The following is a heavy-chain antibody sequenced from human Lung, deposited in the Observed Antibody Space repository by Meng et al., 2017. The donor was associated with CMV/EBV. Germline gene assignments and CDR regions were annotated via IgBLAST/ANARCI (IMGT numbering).Heavy chain of an antibody. CDR1: GYPFTSYG. V-gene: IGHV1-69*05. D-gene: IGHD2-15*01. J-gene: IGHJ3*02. CDR3: ARGSRSGELLTFQFAFDI. Sequence: SVKVSXKTSGYPFTSYGISWVRQAPGQGLEWMGGIIPIFGTANYAQKFQGRVTITTDESTSTAYMELSSLRSEDTAVYYCARGSRSGELLTFQFAFDIWGQGTMVTFSS. CDR2: IIPIFGTA.